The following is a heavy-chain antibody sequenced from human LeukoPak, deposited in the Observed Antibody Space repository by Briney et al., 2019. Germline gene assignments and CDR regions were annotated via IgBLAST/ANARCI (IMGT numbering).Heavy chain of an antibody. CDR1: GYSLINYW. V-gene: IGHV5-51*01. J-gene: IGHJ4*02. CDR3: ATGRYCSGSICSSSFDY. CDR2: IYPGDSRT. Sequence: GESLKISCKGSGYSLINYWIGWVRQMPGKGLEWMGIIYPGDSRTTYSPSFQGQVTISVDKSITTAYLQWNSLKASDTAMYYCATGRYCSGSICSSSFDYWGQGTLVTVSS. D-gene: IGHD2-15*01.